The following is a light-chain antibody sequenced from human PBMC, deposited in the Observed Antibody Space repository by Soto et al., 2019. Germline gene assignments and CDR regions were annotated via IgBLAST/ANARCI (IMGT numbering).Light chain of an antibody. CDR1: QSVSSN. Sequence: EIVMTQSPATLSVSPGDRATLSCRASQSVSSNLAWYQQKPGQAPRLVIYGASIRATGIPARFSGSGSGTEFTLTISSLQYEDVAVYYCQQYSDWPPVTFGPGTKVDIK. V-gene: IGKV3-15*01. CDR3: QQYSDWPPVT. J-gene: IGKJ3*01. CDR2: GAS.